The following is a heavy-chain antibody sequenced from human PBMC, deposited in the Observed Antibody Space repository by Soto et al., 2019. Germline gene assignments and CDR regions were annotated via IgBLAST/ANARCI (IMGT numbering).Heavy chain of an antibody. CDR2: IYHTGNT. CDR1: GYSISSGYN. Sequence: PSETLSLTCSVSGYSISSGYNWVWIRQPPGKGLEWIGSIYHTGNTMTNPSLQSRLTIAVETSKNQFSLSVRSVTAADTAVYVCAREVSGATDYWGQGALVTVSS. J-gene: IGHJ4*02. D-gene: IGHD1-26*01. V-gene: IGHV4-38-2*02. CDR3: AREVSGATDY.